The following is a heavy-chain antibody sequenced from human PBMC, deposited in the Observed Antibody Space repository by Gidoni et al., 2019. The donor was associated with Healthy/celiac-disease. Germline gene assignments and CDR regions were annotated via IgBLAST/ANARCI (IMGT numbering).Heavy chain of an antibody. D-gene: IGHD3-22*01. J-gene: IGHJ4*02. CDR1: GSTSSSYW. Sequence: EVQLGESGGGLVQPGGSLRPSCAASGSTSSSYWMAWVRQAPGKGLGWVANIKQDGSKKYYVDSVKGRFTISRDNAKNSLYLQMNSLRAEDTAVYYCARDRGYDSSGYYYGIPYYFDYWGQGTLVTVSS. CDR2: IKQDGSKK. CDR3: ARDRGYDSSGYYYGIPYYFDY. V-gene: IGHV3-7*01.